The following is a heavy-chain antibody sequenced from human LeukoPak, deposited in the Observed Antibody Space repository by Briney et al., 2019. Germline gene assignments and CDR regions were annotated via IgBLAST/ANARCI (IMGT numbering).Heavy chain of an antibody. D-gene: IGHD3-16*02. Sequence: PGGSLRLSCAASGFTFSDYWMTWVRQAPGKGLEWVANIKQDGSDKYYLDAVKGRFTISKDNTKNSLYLQMNSLRAGDTAVYYCARAPYRYYGMDVWGQGTTVTVSS. CDR3: ARAPYRYYGMDV. J-gene: IGHJ6*02. CDR1: GFTFSDYW. CDR2: IKQDGSDK. V-gene: IGHV3-7*03.